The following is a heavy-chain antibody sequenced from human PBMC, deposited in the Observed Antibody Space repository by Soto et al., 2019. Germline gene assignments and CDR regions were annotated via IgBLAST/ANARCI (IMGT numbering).Heavy chain of an antibody. Sequence: EVQMVQSGGDLVKPGGSLRLSCVTSGFMFSSAWMNWVRQAPGKGLEWVARIKSKGGGETRDYAAPVKGRFTISRDDSKKTVYLQMNSLRAEDTAVYYCVEGWNDFWGQGTLVTVSS. CDR1: GFMFSSAW. V-gene: IGHV3-15*01. CDR2: IKSKGGGETR. D-gene: IGHD1-1*01. CDR3: VEGWNDF. J-gene: IGHJ4*02.